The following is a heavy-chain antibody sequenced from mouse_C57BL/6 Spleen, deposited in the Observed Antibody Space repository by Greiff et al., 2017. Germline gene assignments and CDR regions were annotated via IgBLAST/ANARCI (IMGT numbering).Heavy chain of an antibody. Sequence: QVQLQQSGAELVRPGPSVKVSCKASGYAFTNYLIEWVKQRPGQGLEWIGVINPGSGGTNYNEKFKGKATLTADKSSSTAYMQLSSLTSEDSAVYFCARKDYDGPWFAYWGQGTLVTVSA. D-gene: IGHD2-4*01. CDR3: ARKDYDGPWFAY. CDR1: GYAFTNYL. J-gene: IGHJ3*01. V-gene: IGHV1-54*01. CDR2: INPGSGGT.